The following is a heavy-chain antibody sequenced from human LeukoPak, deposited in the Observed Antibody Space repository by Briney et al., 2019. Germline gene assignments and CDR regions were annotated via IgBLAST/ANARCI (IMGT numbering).Heavy chain of an antibody. J-gene: IGHJ4*02. CDR2: ILQGGVT. CDR1: GGTFSNYI. Sequence: SETLSLTCGVSGGTFSNYIWSWVRQPPGKGLEWIGEILQGGVTNYNSSLKSRVTMSMDTSKNQFHLDLTSVTAADAGQYFCARGGRGTYMRHWGQGILVTVSS. CDR3: ARGGRGTYMRH. D-gene: IGHD1-26*01. V-gene: IGHV4-34*01.